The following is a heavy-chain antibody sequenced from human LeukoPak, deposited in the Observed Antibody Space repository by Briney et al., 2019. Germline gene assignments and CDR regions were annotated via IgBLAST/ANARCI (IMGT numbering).Heavy chain of an antibody. CDR1: GYTFTSYY. CDR3: ATSTGYTSSWSPDFDF. V-gene: IGHV1-46*01. J-gene: IGHJ4*02. Sequence: ASVKVSCKASGYTFTSYYMHWVRQAPGQGLEWMGIINPSGGSTIHAQKFQGRVRMTEDTLTDTAYMELSSLTSDDTAVYYCATSTGYTSSWSPDFDFWGQGTLVTVSS. CDR2: INPSGGST. D-gene: IGHD6-13*01.